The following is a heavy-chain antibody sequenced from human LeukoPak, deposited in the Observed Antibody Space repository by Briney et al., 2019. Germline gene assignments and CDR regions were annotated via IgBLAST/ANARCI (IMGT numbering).Heavy chain of an antibody. D-gene: IGHD6-13*01. Sequence: GESLKIASKGSGYSFTSYWIGWVRQMPGKGLEWMGIIYPGDSDTRYSPSFQGQVTISADKSISTAYLRWSSLKASDTAMYYCARLGPGYSSSWYAFDPWGQGTLVTVSS. V-gene: IGHV5-51*01. CDR2: IYPGDSDT. CDR3: ARLGPGYSSSWYAFDP. CDR1: GYSFTSYW. J-gene: IGHJ5*02.